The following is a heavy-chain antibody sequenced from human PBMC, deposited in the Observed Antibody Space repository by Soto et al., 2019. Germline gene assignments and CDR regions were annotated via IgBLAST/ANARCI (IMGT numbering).Heavy chain of an antibody. CDR1: GFTFSSYW. V-gene: IGHV3-74*01. Sequence: WGSLRLSCAASGFTFSSYWMHWVRQAPGKGLVWVSRINSDGSSTSYADSVKGRFTISRDNAKNTLYLQMNSLRAEDTAVYYCAREATYYYGSGSYGAFDIWGQGTMVTVSS. CDR3: AREATYYYGSGSYGAFDI. J-gene: IGHJ3*02. D-gene: IGHD3-10*01. CDR2: INSDGSST.